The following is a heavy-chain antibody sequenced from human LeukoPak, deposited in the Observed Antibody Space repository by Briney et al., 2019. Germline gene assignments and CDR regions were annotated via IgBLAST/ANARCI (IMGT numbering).Heavy chain of an antibody. CDR2: FDPEDGET. CDR1: GYTLTELS. V-gene: IGHV1-24*01. Sequence: ASVKVSCKVSGYTLTELSMHWVRQAPGKGLEWMGGFDPEDGETIYAQKFQGRVTITRDTSASTAYMELSSLRSEDTAVYYCARDRRVYSSSWYSLGYWGQGTLVTVSS. CDR3: ARDRRVYSSSWYSLGY. D-gene: IGHD6-13*01. J-gene: IGHJ4*02.